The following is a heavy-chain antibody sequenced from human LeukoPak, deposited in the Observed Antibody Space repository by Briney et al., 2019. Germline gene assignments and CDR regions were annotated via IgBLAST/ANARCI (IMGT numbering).Heavy chain of an antibody. CDR2: IRSKAYGGTT. CDR3: TRVDFDWLLYYYFDY. J-gene: IGHJ4*02. D-gene: IGHD3-9*01. Sequence: GGSLRLSCTASGFTFGDYAMSWVRQAPGKGLEWVGFIRSKAYGGTTECAASVKGRFTISRDDSKSIAYLQMNSLKTEDTAVYYCTRVDFDWLLYYYFDYWGQGTLVTVSS. CDR1: GFTFGDYA. V-gene: IGHV3-49*04.